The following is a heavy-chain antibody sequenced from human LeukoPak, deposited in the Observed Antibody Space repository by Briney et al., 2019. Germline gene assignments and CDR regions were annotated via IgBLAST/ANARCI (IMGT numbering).Heavy chain of an antibody. CDR1: GFTFSSYW. CDR2: IKQDGSEK. J-gene: IGHJ4*02. D-gene: IGHD3-22*01. CDR3: ARVGIAYYYDSSGYYTDF. Sequence: GGSLRLSCAASGFTFSSYWMSWVRQAPGKGLEWVANIKQDGSEKYYVDSVKGRFTISRDNAKNSLYLQMNSLRAEDTAVYYCARVGIAYYYDSSGYYTDFWGQGTLVTVSS. V-gene: IGHV3-7*01.